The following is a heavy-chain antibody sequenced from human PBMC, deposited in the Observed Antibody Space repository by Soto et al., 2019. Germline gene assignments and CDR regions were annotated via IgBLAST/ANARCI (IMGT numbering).Heavy chain of an antibody. D-gene: IGHD4-17*01. J-gene: IGHJ4*02. CDR2: INPSDGST. CDR1: GYTFTSYY. CDR3: ARVGTYGDYDF. Sequence: QVQLVQSGAEVKKPGASVKVSCKASGYTFTSYYMHWVRQAPGHGLEWMGLINPSDGSTDYAQKVQGRVIMTRDTSTSTVYRELSSLRSEDTAVYSCARVGTYGDYDFWGQGTLVTVSS. V-gene: IGHV1-46*01.